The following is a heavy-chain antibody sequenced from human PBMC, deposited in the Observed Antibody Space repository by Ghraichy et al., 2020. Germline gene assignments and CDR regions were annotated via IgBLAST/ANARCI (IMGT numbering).Heavy chain of an antibody. Sequence: GGSLRLSCAASGFTFKNYAMGWVHQAPGKGLEWVSGIDGGGGSQYYAGSVRGLFTISRDNSKNTVYLQMNSLSAEDTALYYCAKTKGGASHPYHFDSWGQGTLVTVSS. V-gene: IGHV3-23*01. CDR2: IDGGGGSQ. CDR1: GFTFKNYA. J-gene: IGHJ4*02. CDR3: AKTKGGASHPYHFDS. D-gene: IGHD3-16*01.